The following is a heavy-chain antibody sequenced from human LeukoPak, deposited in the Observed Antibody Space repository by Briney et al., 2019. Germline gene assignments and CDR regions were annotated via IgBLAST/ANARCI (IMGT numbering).Heavy chain of an antibody. Sequence: SETLSLTCAVYGGSFSGYYWSWIRQPPGKGLEWIGEINHSGSTNYNPSLKSRVTISVDTSKNQFSLKLSSVTAADTAVYYCARRPRYCSGGSCYFFDYWGQGTLVTVSS. CDR1: GGSFSGYY. D-gene: IGHD2-15*01. CDR3: ARRPRYCSGGSCYFFDY. V-gene: IGHV4-34*01. J-gene: IGHJ4*02. CDR2: INHSGST.